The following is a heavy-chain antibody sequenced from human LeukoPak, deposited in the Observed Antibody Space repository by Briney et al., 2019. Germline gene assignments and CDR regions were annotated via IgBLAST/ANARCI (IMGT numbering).Heavy chain of an antibody. Sequence: PGGSLRLSCTASGFTFGDYAMSWVRQAPGKGLEWVGFIRSKAYGGTTEYAASVKGRFTISRDDSKSIAYLQMNSLKTEDTAVYYCAKDIVVVPAAATKALWYFDLWGRGTLVTVSS. V-gene: IGHV3-49*04. D-gene: IGHD2-2*01. CDR2: IRSKAYGGTT. CDR3: AKDIVVVPAAATKALWYFDL. J-gene: IGHJ2*01. CDR1: GFTFGDYA.